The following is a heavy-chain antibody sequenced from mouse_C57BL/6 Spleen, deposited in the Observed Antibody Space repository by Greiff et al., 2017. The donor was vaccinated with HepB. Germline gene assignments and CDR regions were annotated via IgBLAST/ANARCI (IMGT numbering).Heavy chain of an antibody. V-gene: IGHV1-82*01. J-gene: IGHJ2*01. CDR2: IYPGDGDT. D-gene: IGHD2-5*01. CDR1: GYAFSSSW. CDR3: ARGAMSNSYYFDY. Sequence: VHLVESGPELVKPGASVKISCKASGYAFSSSWMNWVKQRPGKGLEWIGRIYPGDGDTNYNGKFKGKATLTADKSSSTAYMQLSSLTSEDSAVYFCARGAMSNSYYFDYWGQGTTLTVSS.